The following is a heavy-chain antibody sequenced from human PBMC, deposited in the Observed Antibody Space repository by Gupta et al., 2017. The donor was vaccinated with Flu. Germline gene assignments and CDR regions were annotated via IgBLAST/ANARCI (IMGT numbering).Heavy chain of an antibody. CDR1: GGSISSSSYY. J-gene: IGHJ2*01. CDR2: IYYSGST. V-gene: IGHV4-39*01. Sequence: QLQLQESGPGLVKPSETLSLTCTVSGGSISSSSYYWGWIRQPPGKGLEWIGSIYYSGSTYYNPSLKSRVTISVDTSKNQFSLKLSSVTAADTAVYYCARRRRSGGSYFHWYFDLWGRGTLVTVSS. CDR3: ARRRRSGGSYFHWYFDL. D-gene: IGHD1-26*01.